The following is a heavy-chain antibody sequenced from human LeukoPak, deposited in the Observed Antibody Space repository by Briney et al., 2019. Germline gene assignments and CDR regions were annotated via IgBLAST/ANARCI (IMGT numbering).Heavy chain of an antibody. Sequence: SETLSLTCTVSGGSISSYYWSWIRQPPGKGLEWIGYIYYSGSTNYNPSLKSRVTISVDTSKNQFSLKLSSVTAADTAVYYCARRGRDYDSTGAFDIWGQGTMVTVSS. D-gene: IGHD3-22*01. CDR2: IYYSGST. J-gene: IGHJ3*02. V-gene: IGHV4-59*01. CDR1: GGSISSYY. CDR3: ARRGRDYDSTGAFDI.